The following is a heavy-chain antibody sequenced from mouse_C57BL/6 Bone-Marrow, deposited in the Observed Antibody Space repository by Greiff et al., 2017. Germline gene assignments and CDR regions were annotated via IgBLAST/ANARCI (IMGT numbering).Heavy chain of an antibody. CDR3: ARNWRIVTHYSWFAY. CDR1: GFSLTSYG. CDR2: IWSGGST. J-gene: IGHJ3*01. D-gene: IGHD1-2*01. Sequence: QVQLKQSGPGLVQPSQSLSITCTVSGFSLTSYGVHWVRQSPGKGLEWLGVIWSGGSTDYSAAFISRLSISKDNSKSQVFFKMNSLQADDTAIYYCARNWRIVTHYSWFAYWGQGTLVTVSA. V-gene: IGHV2-2*01.